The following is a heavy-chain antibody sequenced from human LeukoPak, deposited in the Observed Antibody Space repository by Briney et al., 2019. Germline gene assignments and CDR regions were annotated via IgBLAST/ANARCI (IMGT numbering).Heavy chain of an antibody. CDR3: GSFDYSSGWYDWFDP. CDR1: GYSFTNYA. Sequence: ASVRVSCKASGYSFTNYAMNWVRQAPGQGLEWMGWINTNTGNPTYAQGFTGRFVFSLDTSVSTAYLQISSLKAEDTAVYYCGSFDYSSGWYDWFDPWGQGTLVTVSS. CDR2: INTNTGNP. V-gene: IGHV7-4-1*02. D-gene: IGHD6-19*01. J-gene: IGHJ5*02.